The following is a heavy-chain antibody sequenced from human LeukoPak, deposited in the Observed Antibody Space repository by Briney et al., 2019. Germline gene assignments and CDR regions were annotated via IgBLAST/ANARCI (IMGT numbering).Heavy chain of an antibody. CDR1: GFTFSSYS. Sequence: PGGSLRLSCAASGFTFSSYSMNWVRQAPGKGLEWVAVISYDGSNKYYADSVKGRFTISRDNSKNTLYLQMNSLRAEDTAVYYCAKDRATMAKKTLFYYYYYGMDVWGQGTTVTVSS. CDR2: ISYDGSNK. CDR3: AKDRATMAKKTLFYYYYYGMDV. J-gene: IGHJ6*02. V-gene: IGHV3-30*18. D-gene: IGHD5-12*01.